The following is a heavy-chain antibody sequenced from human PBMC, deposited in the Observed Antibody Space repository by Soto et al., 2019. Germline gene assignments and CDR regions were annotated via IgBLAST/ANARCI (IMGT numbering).Heavy chain of an antibody. J-gene: IGHJ6*03. Sequence: GGSLRLSCAASGFTFSSYAMSWVRQAPGKGLEWVSAISGSGGSTYYADSVKGRFTISRDNSKNTLYLQMNSRRAEDTAVYYCAKAILVVRGVIITSGDYYYMDVWGKGTTVTVSS. V-gene: IGHV3-23*01. CDR2: ISGSGGST. CDR1: GFTFSSYA. CDR3: AKAILVVRGVIITSGDYYYMDV. D-gene: IGHD3-10*01.